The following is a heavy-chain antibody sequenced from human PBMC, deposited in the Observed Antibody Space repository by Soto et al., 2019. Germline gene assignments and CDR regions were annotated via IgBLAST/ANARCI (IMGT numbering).Heavy chain of an antibody. D-gene: IGHD3-3*01. Sequence: ASVKVSCKASGYTFASYGISWVRQAPGQGLEWMGWISAYNGNTNYAQKLQGRVTMTTDTSTSTAYMELRSLRSDDTAVHYCARYSQKRITIFAPRDEFDPWGQGTLVTVSS. J-gene: IGHJ5*02. V-gene: IGHV1-18*01. CDR1: GYTFASYG. CDR3: ARYSQKRITIFAPRDEFDP. CDR2: ISAYNGNT.